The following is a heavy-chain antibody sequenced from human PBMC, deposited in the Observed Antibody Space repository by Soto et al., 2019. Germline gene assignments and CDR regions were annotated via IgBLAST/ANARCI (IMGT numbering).Heavy chain of an antibody. D-gene: IGHD5-12*01. J-gene: IGHJ4*02. CDR3: ARGGPGDGYNSDYFDY. CDR1: GFTFSPYG. CDR2: IWYDGSNK. Sequence: QVQLVESGGGVVQPGRSLRLSCAASGFTFSPYGMHWVRQAPGKGLEWVANIWYDGSNKYYADSVKGRFTISRDNFKNXLYLQMNSLRAEDTAVYYCARGGPGDGYNSDYFDYWGQGTLVTVSS. V-gene: IGHV3-33*01.